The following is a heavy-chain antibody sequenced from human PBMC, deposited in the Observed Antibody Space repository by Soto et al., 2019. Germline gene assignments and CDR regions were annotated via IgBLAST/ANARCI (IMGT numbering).Heavy chain of an antibody. CDR2: IYHSGST. CDR3: ARDLWKRRDSNRAPADY. D-gene: IGHD4-4*01. J-gene: IGHJ4*02. CDR1: GGSISSSNW. V-gene: IGHV4-4*02. Sequence: QVQLQESGPGLVKPSGTLSLTCAVSGGSISSSNWWSWVHQPPGKGLEWIREIYHSGSTNYNPSLKSRVTISVDKSKNQFSLKLSSVTAADTAVYYCARDLWKRRDSNRAPADYWGQGTLVTVSS.